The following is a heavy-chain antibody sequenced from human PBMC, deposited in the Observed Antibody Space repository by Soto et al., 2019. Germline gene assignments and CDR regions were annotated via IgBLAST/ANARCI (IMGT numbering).Heavy chain of an antibody. V-gene: IGHV1-69*01. J-gene: IGHJ3*02. CDR2: IIPLFNVA. CDR1: GGTFSNFA. CDR3: AASRRDVLGYAYKDTEGLDI. Sequence: QVQLVQSGPEVKKPGSSVKVSCEASGGTFSNFAVNWVRQAPGQGLEWVGGIIPLFNVAKYAQKFEGRVNIFAVDTPSTASMDLSSMRSDPTAVYHCAASRRDVLGYAYKDTEGLDIWRHGTMVTVSS. D-gene: IGHD2-15*01.